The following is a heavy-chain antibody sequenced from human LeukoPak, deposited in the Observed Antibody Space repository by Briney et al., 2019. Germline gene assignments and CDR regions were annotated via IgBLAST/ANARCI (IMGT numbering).Heavy chain of an antibody. CDR3: VDSSGSR. V-gene: IGHV3-23*01. CDR2: ISGSGGGT. J-gene: IGHJ4*02. Sequence: GGSLRLSCAASGFTFSSYAMSWVRQAPGRGLEWVSAISGSGGGTYYADSVKGRFTISRDNSKNTLYLQMSSLRAEDTAVYYCVDSSGSRWGQGTLVTVSS. CDR1: GFTFSSYA. D-gene: IGHD3-22*01.